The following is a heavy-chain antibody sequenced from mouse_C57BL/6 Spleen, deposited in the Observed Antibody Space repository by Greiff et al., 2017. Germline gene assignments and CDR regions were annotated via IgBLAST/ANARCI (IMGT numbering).Heavy chain of an antibody. CDR3: AREEGHYYGSSPFAY. V-gene: IGHV5-4*01. D-gene: IGHD1-1*01. CDR1: GFTFSSYA. J-gene: IGHJ3*01. CDR2: ISAGGSYT. Sequence: EVQLVESGGGLVKPGGSLKLSCAASGFTFSSYAMPWVRQTPEQRLEWVATISAGGSYTYYPDNVKGRFTISRDNAKSNLYLQLSHLKSEDTAVYYYAREEGHYYGSSPFAYWGQGTLVTVSA.